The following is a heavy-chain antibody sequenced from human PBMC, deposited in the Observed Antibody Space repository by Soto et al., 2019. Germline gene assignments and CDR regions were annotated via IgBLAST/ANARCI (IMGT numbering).Heavy chain of an antibody. J-gene: IGHJ5*02. V-gene: IGHV3-23*01. Sequence: GGSLRLSCAASGFTFSSYAMSWVRQAPGKGLEWVSAISGSGGSTYYADSVKGRFTISRDNSKNTLYLQMNSLRAEDTAVYYCAKDSLTGTSSYNWFDPWGQGTLVTVSS. CDR2: ISGSGGST. D-gene: IGHD1-20*01. CDR1: GFTFSSYA. CDR3: AKDSLTGTSSYNWFDP.